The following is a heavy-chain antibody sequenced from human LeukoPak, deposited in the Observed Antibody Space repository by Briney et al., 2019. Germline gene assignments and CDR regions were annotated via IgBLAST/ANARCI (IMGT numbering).Heavy chain of an antibody. J-gene: IGHJ4*02. D-gene: IGHD3-9*01. CDR2: IYYSGST. V-gene: IGHV4-59*01. CDR1: GGSISSYY. CDR3: AGHCKVGGARILRYFDWLLPFDY. Sequence: SETLSLTCTVSGGSISSYYWSWIRQPPGKGLEWIGYIYYSGSTNYNPSLKSRVTISVDTSKNQFSLKLSSVTAADTAVYYCAGHCKVGGARILRYFDWLLPFDYWGQGTLVTVSS.